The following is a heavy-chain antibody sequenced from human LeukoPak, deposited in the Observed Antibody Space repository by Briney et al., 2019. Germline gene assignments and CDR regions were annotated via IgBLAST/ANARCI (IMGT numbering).Heavy chain of an antibody. Sequence: ASVKVSCKASGYTFTNHYMHWVRQAPGQGLEWMGKINPGGGGTTYAQKVQGRVTMTRDKSTSTVYMELSSLRSEDTAVYYCARTHYDILTGALYYYYMDVWGKGTTVTVSS. CDR1: GYTFTNHY. CDR2: INPGGGGT. V-gene: IGHV1-46*01. J-gene: IGHJ6*03. D-gene: IGHD3-9*01. CDR3: ARTHYDILTGALYYYYMDV.